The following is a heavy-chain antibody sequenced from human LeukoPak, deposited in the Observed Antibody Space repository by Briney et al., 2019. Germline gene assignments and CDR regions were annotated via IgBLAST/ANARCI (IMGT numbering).Heavy chain of an antibody. Sequence: SETLSLTCAVYGGSFSGYYWSWIRQPRGKGLEWIGEIIHSGSTNYNPSLKSRVTISVDTSKNQFSLKLSSVTAADTAVYYCARAPCGGDCYSDYWGQGTLVTVSS. V-gene: IGHV4-34*12. CDR1: GGSFSGYY. CDR3: ARAPCGGDCYSDY. CDR2: IIHSGST. D-gene: IGHD2-21*02. J-gene: IGHJ4*02.